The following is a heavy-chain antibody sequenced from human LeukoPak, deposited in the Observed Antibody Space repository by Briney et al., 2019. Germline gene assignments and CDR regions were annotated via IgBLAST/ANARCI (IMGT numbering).Heavy chain of an antibody. V-gene: IGHV1-69*13. D-gene: IGHD6-19*01. CDR2: ITPIFGTA. Sequence: SVKVSCKASGGTFRSNAISWVRQAPGQGLEWMGGITPIFGTANYAQKFQGRVTITAVESMSTAYMELSSLRSEDTAVYYCARVPPYSSGWYEETDYWGQGTLVTVSS. CDR1: GGTFRSNA. CDR3: ARVPPYSSGWYEETDY. J-gene: IGHJ4*02.